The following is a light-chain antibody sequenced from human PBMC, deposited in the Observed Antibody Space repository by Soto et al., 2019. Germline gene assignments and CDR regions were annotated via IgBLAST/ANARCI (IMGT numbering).Light chain of an antibody. Sequence: QSALTQPASVSGSPGQSITISCTGTNSDVGGYNYVSWYQQHPGKAPKLMIYEVSNRPSGVSNRFSGSKSGNTASLTISGLQAEDEADYYCSSYTSSTSYVLGTGTKLTVL. V-gene: IGLV2-14*01. CDR3: SSYTSSTSYV. CDR2: EVS. CDR1: NSDVGGYNY. J-gene: IGLJ1*01.